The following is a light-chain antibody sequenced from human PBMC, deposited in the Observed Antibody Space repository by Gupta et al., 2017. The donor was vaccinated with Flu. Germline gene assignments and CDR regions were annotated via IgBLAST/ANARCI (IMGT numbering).Light chain of an antibody. CDR3: QVWDSSSDHFWV. Sequence: SYVLTQPPSVSVAPGQTARIICGGNNIGSKSVHWYQQKPGQSPVVVVHDDRDRPSGIPERFSGSNSGNTATLTITRVEAGDEADYYCQVWDSSSDHFWVFGGGTKLTVL. V-gene: IGLV3-21*02. CDR2: DDR. J-gene: IGLJ3*02. CDR1: NIGSKS.